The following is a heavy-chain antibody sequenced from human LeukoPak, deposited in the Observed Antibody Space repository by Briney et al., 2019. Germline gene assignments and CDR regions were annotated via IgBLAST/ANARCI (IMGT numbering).Heavy chain of an antibody. V-gene: IGHV4-61*02. CDR2: IYTSGST. J-gene: IGHJ6*03. Sequence: SETLSLTCTVSGGSISSGSYYWSWIRQPAGKGLEWIGRIYTSGSTNYNPSLKSRVTISVDTSKNQFSLKLSSVTAADTAVYYCARVDRMTTVALYYYYYMDDWGKGTTVTVSS. D-gene: IGHD4-23*01. CDR3: ARVDRMTTVALYYYYYMDD. CDR1: GGSISSGSYY.